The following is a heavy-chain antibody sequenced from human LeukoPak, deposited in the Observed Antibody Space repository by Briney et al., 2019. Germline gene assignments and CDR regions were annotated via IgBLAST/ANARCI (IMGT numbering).Heavy chain of an antibody. Sequence: SETLSLTCTVSGGSISSHYWSWIRQPPGKGLEWIGYIYYSGSTNYNPSLKSRVTISVDTSKNQFSLKLSSVTAADTAVYYCAREPARMGALDYWGQGTLVTVSS. CDR1: GGSISSHY. V-gene: IGHV4-59*11. CDR2: IYYSGST. CDR3: AREPARMGALDY. J-gene: IGHJ4*02. D-gene: IGHD3-16*01.